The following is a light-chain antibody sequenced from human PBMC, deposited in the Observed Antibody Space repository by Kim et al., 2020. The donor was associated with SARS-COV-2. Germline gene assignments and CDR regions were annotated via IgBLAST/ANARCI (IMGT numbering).Light chain of an antibody. V-gene: IGLV2-11*01. CDR3: CSYAGTYTSG. J-gene: IGLJ3*02. CDR2: HVT. Sequence: QSVVTQPRSVSGSPGQSVTISCTGTSSDVGGYDFVSWYQHHPGKAPKLMIYHVTKRPSGVPDRFSGSKSGNTASLTISGLQAKDEADYYCCSYAGTYTSGFGGGTQLTVL. CDR1: SSDVGGYDF.